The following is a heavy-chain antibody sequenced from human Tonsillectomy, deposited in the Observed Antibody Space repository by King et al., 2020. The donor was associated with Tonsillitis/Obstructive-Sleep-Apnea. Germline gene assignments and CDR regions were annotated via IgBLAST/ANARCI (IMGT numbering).Heavy chain of an antibody. D-gene: IGHD2-2*01. Sequence: VQLVESGGGLVQPGGSLRLSCAASGFTFSSYSMNWVRQASGKGLEWVSYISSTSSTIYYADSVEGRFTISRDNAKNSLYLQMNSLRDEDTAVYYCARESCSSTSCRIDSWGQGTLVTVSS. CDR2: ISSTSSTI. CDR1: GFTFSSYS. J-gene: IGHJ4*02. V-gene: IGHV3-48*02. CDR3: ARESCSSTSCRIDS.